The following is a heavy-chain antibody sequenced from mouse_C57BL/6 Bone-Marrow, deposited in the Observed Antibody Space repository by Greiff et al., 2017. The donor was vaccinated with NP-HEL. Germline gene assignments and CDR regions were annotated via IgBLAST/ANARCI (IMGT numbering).Heavy chain of an antibody. CDR1: GYTFTSYW. J-gene: IGHJ1*03. CDR3: ARGSYYYGSSYWYFDV. V-gene: IGHV1-64*01. D-gene: IGHD1-1*01. CDR2: IHPNSGST. Sequence: QVQLQQPGAELVKPGASVKLSCKASGYTFTSYWMHWVKQRPGQGLEWIGMIHPNSGSTNYNEKCKSKATLTVDKSSSTAYMQLSSLTSEDSAVYYCARGSYYYGSSYWYFDVWGTGTTVTVSS.